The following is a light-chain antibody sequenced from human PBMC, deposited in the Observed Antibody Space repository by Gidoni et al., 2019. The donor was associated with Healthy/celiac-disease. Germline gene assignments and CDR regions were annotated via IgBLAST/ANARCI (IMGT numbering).Light chain of an antibody. Sequence: DIQLPHSPSFLSTSVGDRVTITCRASQGISSYLAWYQQIPGKAPKLLIYAASTLQSGVPSRFSGSGSGTEFTLTISSLQPEDFATYYCQQINSYPRTFGPGTKVEIK. CDR2: AAS. CDR3: QQINSYPRT. V-gene: IGKV1-9*01. CDR1: QGISSY. J-gene: IGKJ3*01.